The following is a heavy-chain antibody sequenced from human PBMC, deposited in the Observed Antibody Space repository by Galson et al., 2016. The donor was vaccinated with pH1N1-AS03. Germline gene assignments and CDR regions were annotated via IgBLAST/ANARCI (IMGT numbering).Heavy chain of an antibody. CDR1: GDSFNNYA. Sequence: SVKVSCKAYGDSFNNYAISWVRQAPGQGLQWVGGIIPTLGIVNVAQSFQGRVTITADTSTNTAHMSLSSLRSEDTAVYYCARILGYNYGRVHYWGQGTHVTVSS. D-gene: IGHD5-18*01. J-gene: IGHJ4*02. CDR3: ARILGYNYGRVHY. CDR2: IIPTLGIV. V-gene: IGHV1-69*10.